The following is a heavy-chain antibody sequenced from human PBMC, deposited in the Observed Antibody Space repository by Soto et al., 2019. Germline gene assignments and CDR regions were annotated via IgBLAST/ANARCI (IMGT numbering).Heavy chain of an antibody. D-gene: IGHD1-26*01. CDR3: ARDLGGSYYAPVDY. J-gene: IGHJ4*02. CDR2: ISAYNGNT. CDR1: GYTFTSYG. Sequence: QVQLVQSGAEVKKPGASVKVSCKASGYTFTSYGISWVRQAPGQGLEWMGWISAYNGNTKYAQKLQGRVTTTTDTSTRTAYMELRILRSDDTAVYYCARDLGGSYYAPVDYWGQGTLVTVSS. V-gene: IGHV1-18*01.